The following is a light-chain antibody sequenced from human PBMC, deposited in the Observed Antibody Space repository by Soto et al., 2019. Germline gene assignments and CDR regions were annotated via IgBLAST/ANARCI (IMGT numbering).Light chain of an antibody. CDR2: RIT. Sequence: QSALTQPPSASGTPGQRATISCSGNSSNIGRNYVNWYQVFPGSAPKLLIYRITQRPSGVPDRVSASKSGTSASLAISGLRPEDEADYYCAAWDDSLGGVLFGGGTKLTVL. V-gene: IGLV1-47*01. CDR3: AAWDDSLGGVL. CDR1: SSNIGRNY. J-gene: IGLJ3*02.